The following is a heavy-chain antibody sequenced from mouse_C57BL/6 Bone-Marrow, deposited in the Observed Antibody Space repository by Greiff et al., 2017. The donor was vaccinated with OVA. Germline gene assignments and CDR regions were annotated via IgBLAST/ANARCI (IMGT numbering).Heavy chain of an antibody. CDR2: IDPTNDYT. Sequence: VKLQESGAELARPGASVKMSCKASGYTFTSYTIHWVKQRPGQGLEWIGYIDPTNDYTNYNQKFKGTATLTADKSSSTAYMQLSSLTSEDSAVYYCTRGYYFDYWGQGTTLTVSS. V-gene: IGHV1-4*01. CDR3: TRGYYFDY. CDR1: GYTFTSYT. J-gene: IGHJ2*01.